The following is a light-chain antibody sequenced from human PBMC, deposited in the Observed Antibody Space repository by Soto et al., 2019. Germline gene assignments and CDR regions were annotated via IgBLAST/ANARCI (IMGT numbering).Light chain of an antibody. V-gene: IGKV3-20*01. Sequence: ETVLTQSPGTLSLSPGERATLSYRASQTIRSNYLAWYRQTPGQAPRLLIYGASNRGTGIADRFSGSGSGTDFTLIISRLEPEDFALYYCQQYGSSPWTFGQGTKVEI. CDR2: GAS. J-gene: IGKJ1*01. CDR3: QQYGSSPWT. CDR1: QTIRSNY.